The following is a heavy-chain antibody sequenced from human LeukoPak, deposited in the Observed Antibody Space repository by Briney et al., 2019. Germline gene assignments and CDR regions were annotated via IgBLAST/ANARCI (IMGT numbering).Heavy chain of an antibody. Sequence: GGSLRLSCAASGFTFSSYEMNWVRQAPGKGLEWVSYISSSAGTIYYADSVKGRFTISRDNAKNSLYLQMNSLRAEDTAVYYCAREGGGWYLDAFDIWGQGTVVTVSS. CDR2: ISSSAGTI. CDR3: AREGGGWYLDAFDI. J-gene: IGHJ3*02. V-gene: IGHV3-48*03. D-gene: IGHD6-19*01. CDR1: GFTFSSYE.